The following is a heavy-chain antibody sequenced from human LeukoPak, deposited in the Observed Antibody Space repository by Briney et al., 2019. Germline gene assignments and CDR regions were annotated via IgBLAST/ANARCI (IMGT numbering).Heavy chain of an antibody. CDR2: ISGSGGST. CDR3: AKADFITMVRGVIIAY. V-gene: IGHV3-23*01. CDR1: GFTFSSYA. D-gene: IGHD3-10*01. J-gene: IGHJ4*02. Sequence: GGSLRLSCAASGFTFSSYAMSWVRQAPGKGLEWVSAISGSGGSTYYADSVKGRFTISRDNSKNTLYLQMNSLRAEDTAVYYCAKADFITMVRGVIIAYWGQGTLVTVSS.